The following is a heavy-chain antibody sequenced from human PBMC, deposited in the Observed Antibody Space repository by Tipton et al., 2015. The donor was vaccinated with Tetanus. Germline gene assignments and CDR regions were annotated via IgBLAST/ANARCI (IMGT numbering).Heavy chain of an antibody. CDR2: IYFEGST. D-gene: IGHD3-10*01. CDR3: ARHLYGYWFDP. Sequence: LRLSCTVSGGSLSDKKYYWGWIRQPPGKGLEWIASIYFEGSTYYSPSLKSRVTIAVDTAQNLFSLRLTSVTAADTAVYYCARHLYGYWFDPWGQGALVTVSS. J-gene: IGHJ5*02. CDR1: GGSLSDKKYY. V-gene: IGHV4-39*01.